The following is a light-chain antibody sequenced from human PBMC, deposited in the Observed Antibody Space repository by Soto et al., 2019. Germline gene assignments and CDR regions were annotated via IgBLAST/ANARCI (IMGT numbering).Light chain of an antibody. CDR3: SSFTSNHTLL. CDR2: DVI. V-gene: IGLV2-14*01. Sequence: QSALTQPASVSGSPGQSITISCTGTVSDVGGYTYVSWYQQHPGKAPKLLIYDVINRPSGVSNRFSGSKSGNTGSLTISGLQSEDEADYYCSSFTSNHTLLFGGGTKLTVL. CDR1: VSDVGGYTY. J-gene: IGLJ2*01.